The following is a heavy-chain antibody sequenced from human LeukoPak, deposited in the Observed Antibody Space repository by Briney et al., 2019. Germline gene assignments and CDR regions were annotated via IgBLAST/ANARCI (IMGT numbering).Heavy chain of an antibody. V-gene: IGHV3-49*03. Sequence: GGSLRLSCTASGLTFGDYAMSWFRQAPGKGLEWVGFIRSKAYGGTTEYAASVKGRFTISRDDSKSIAYLQMNSLKTEDTAVYYCTRDIPVGYCSSTSCPSLDYWGQGTLVTVSS. D-gene: IGHD2-2*03. J-gene: IGHJ4*02. CDR2: IRSKAYGGTT. CDR3: TRDIPVGYCSSTSCPSLDY. CDR1: GLTFGDYA.